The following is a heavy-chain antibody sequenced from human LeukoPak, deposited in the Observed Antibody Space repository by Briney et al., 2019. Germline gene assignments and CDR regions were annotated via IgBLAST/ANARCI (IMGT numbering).Heavy chain of an antibody. CDR2: IGRVTSNSGDV. Sequence: ASVKVSCKTSGYSFSNYGISWVRQAPGQGLEWMGRIGRVTSNSGDVTYAPKFQDRVTMTTDTSTSTAYMELRSLRSDDTAVYYCARVPVDIVATMIDDEYYFDYWGQGTLVTVSS. D-gene: IGHD5-12*01. CDR1: GYSFSNYG. V-gene: IGHV1-18*01. J-gene: IGHJ4*02. CDR3: ARVPVDIVATMIDDEYYFDY.